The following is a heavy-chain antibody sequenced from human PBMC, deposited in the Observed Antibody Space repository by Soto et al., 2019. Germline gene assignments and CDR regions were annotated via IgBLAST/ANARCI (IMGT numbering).Heavy chain of an antibody. CDR3: ARDPYSGSSDDY. CDR1: GFTFSSYG. Sequence: QVQLVESGGGVVQPGRSLRLSCAASGFTFSSYGMHWVRQAPGKGLEWVAVIWYDGSNKYYADSVKGRFTISRDNSKNTLYLQMNSLRAEDTAVYYCARDPYSGSSDDYWGQGTLVTVSS. J-gene: IGHJ4*02. V-gene: IGHV3-33*01. D-gene: IGHD1-26*01. CDR2: IWYDGSNK.